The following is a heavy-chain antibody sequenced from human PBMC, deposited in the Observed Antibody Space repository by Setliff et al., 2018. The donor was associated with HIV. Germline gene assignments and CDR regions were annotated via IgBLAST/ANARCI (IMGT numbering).Heavy chain of an antibody. CDR3: ARTPEDYDQYFFDR. D-gene: IGHD3-22*01. V-gene: IGHV4-4*09. J-gene: IGHJ4*02. Sequence: PSETLSLTCTVSDDPIKSFYWSWIRQPPGKGLEWIGYIYTSGSTNYNPPLEGRGTISVDTSKNQFSLKLSSVTAADTAVYYCARTPEDYDQYFFDRWGQGTLVTVSS. CDR1: DDPIKSFY. CDR2: IYTSGST.